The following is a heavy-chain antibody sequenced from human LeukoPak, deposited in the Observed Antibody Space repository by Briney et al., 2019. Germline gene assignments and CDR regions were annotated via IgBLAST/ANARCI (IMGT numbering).Heavy chain of an antibody. J-gene: IGHJ4*02. Sequence: ASVKVSCKASGYTFTGYYMHWVRQAPGQGLEWMGWINPNSGGTNYAQKFQGRVTMTRDTSISTAYMELSSLRSEDTAVYYCARDRVGYDSSGYHSDYFDYWGQGTLVTVSS. D-gene: IGHD3-22*01. CDR3: ARDRVGYDSSGYHSDYFDY. CDR2: INPNSGGT. V-gene: IGHV1-2*02. CDR1: GYTFTGYY.